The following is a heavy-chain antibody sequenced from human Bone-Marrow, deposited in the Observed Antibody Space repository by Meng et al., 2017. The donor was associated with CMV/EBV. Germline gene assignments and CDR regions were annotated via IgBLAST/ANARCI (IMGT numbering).Heavy chain of an antibody. CDR1: GFTFSSYS. Sequence: GESLKISCAASGFTFSSYSMNWVRQAPGKGLEWVSYISSSSSTIYYADSVKGRFTISRDNAKNSLYLQMNSLRAEDTAVYYCAREQLDPFYYYYGMDVWGQGTTVTVYS. D-gene: IGHD6-13*01. V-gene: IGHV3-48*04. J-gene: IGHJ6*02. CDR3: AREQLDPFYYYYGMDV. CDR2: ISSSSSTI.